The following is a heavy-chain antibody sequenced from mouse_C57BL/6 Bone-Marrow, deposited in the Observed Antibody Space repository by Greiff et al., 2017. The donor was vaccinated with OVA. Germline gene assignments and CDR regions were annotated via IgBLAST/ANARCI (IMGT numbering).Heavy chain of an antibody. V-gene: IGHV1-80*01. D-gene: IGHD1-1*01. CDR1: GYAFSSYW. CDR2: IYPGDGDS. Sequence: QVQLQQSGAELVKPGASVKISCKASGYAFSSYWMNWVKQRPGKGLEWIGQIYPGDGDSNYNGKFKGKATLTADKSSSTAYMQLSSLTSEDSVVYFCARPTVVAEDYAMDYWGQGTSVTVSS. CDR3: ARPTVVAEDYAMDY. J-gene: IGHJ4*01.